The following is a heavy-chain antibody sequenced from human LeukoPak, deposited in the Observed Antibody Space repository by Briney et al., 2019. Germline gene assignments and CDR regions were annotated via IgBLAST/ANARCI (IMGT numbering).Heavy chain of an antibody. CDR1: GFTFSNYW. D-gene: IGHD3-22*01. Sequence: GGSLRLSCAASGFTFSNYWMTWVRQAPGKGLEWVANIKQDGSEKYYVDSVKGRFTISRDNAKNSLYLQMNSLRAEDTAVYYCARDAPRYDSSGFDYWGQGTLVTVSS. V-gene: IGHV3-7*03. J-gene: IGHJ4*02. CDR3: ARDAPRYDSSGFDY. CDR2: IKQDGSEK.